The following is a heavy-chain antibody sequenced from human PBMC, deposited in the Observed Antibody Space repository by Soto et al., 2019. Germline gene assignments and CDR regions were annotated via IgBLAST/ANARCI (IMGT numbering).Heavy chain of an antibody. J-gene: IGHJ6*02. CDR3: AGIWYAGFDYYYGMHV. Sequence: ASVKVSCKASGYTFTSYAMHWVRQAPGQRLEWMGWINAGNGNTKYSQKFQGRVTITRDTSASTAYMELSSLRSEDTAVYYCAGIWYAGFDYYYGMHVWGQGTTVTAS. D-gene: IGHD6-13*01. CDR2: INAGNGNT. CDR1: GYTFTSYA. V-gene: IGHV1-3*01.